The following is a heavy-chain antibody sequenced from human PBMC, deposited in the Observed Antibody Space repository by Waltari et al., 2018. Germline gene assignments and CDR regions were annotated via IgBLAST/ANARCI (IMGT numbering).Heavy chain of an antibody. J-gene: IGHJ4*02. Sequence: QLHLQESGPGLMKPSDTLSLTCTVSGASIRDRNYLWGWIRQSPGKGLEWIGTIAHTGTPYHNPSLNCRLFISAATSRNHFSVRLSSVTAADTAIYYCARHQRHSNSELVYGYFDFLGQGILVTVSS. V-gene: IGHV4-39*01. CDR2: IAHTGTP. CDR1: GASIRDRNYL. D-gene: IGHD2-21*01. CDR3: ARHQRHSNSELVYGYFDF.